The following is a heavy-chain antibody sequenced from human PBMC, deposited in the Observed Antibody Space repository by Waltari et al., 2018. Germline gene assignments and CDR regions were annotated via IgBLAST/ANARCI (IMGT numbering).Heavy chain of an antibody. V-gene: IGHV6-1*01. CDR1: GDSVSSNSAA. CDR3: AVVNYYYGMDV. Sequence: QVQLQQSGPGLVKPSQTLSLTCAISGDSVSSNSAAWTWIRQSPSRGLEWLGRKYYRYKWYNDYAVSVKSRLTINPDTSKNQFSLQLNSVTPEDTAVYYCAVVNYYYGMDVWGQGTTVTVSS. D-gene: IGHD6-6*01. J-gene: IGHJ6*02. CDR2: KYYRYKWYN.